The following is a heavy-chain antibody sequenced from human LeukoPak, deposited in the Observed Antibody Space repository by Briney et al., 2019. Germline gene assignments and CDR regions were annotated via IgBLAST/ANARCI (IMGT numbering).Heavy chain of an antibody. V-gene: IGHV3-23*01. CDR3: ARARVWSGHFYSYYMDV. CDR1: GFTFSSYA. D-gene: IGHD3-3*01. J-gene: IGHJ6*03. Sequence: GGSLTLSCVASGFTFSSYAMTWVRQAPGKGLEWASTITGSASTTYYADSVKGRFTISRDNSKNTLSLQLNSLRAVDTAVYYCARARVWSGHFYSYYMDVWGRGTTVTVSS. CDR2: ITGSASTT.